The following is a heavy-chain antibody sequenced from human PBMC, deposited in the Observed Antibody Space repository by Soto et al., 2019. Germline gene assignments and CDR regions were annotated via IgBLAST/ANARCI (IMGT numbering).Heavy chain of an antibody. J-gene: IGHJ5*02. D-gene: IGHD6-19*01. Sequence: PSETLSLTCAVSGGSISSSNWWSWVRQPPGKGLEWIGEIYHSGSTNYNPSLKSRVTISVDKSKNQFSLKLSSVTAADTAVYYCARKGSGWFGDWFDPWGQGTLVTVSS. CDR2: IYHSGST. V-gene: IGHV4-4*02. CDR1: GGSISSSNW. CDR3: ARKGSGWFGDWFDP.